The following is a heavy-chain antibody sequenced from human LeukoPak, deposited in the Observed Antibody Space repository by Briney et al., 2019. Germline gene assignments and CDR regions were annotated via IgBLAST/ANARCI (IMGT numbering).Heavy chain of an antibody. CDR1: GFTVSSNY. CDR2: IYSGGST. CDR3: ARDGDYDFWSGVDY. Sequence: GGSLRLSCAASGFTVSSNYMSWVRQAPGKGLERVSVIYSGGSTYYADSVKGRFTISRDNAKNSLYLQMNSLRDEDTAVYYCARDGDYDFWSGVDYWGQGTLVTVSS. D-gene: IGHD3-3*01. J-gene: IGHJ4*02. V-gene: IGHV3-66*01.